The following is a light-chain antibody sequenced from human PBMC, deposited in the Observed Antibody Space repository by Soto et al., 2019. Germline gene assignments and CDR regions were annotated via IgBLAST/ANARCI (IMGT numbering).Light chain of an antibody. CDR3: SSYAGSNTWV. V-gene: IGLV2-8*01. CDR1: SSDVGGYDY. Sequence: QSALTQPPSASGSPGQSVTISCTATSSDVGGYDYVSWYQQYPGKAPKLMIYEVTKRPSGVPDRFSGSKSGNSASLTVSGLQAEDEADYYCSSYAGSNTWVFGGGTKLTVL. J-gene: IGLJ2*01. CDR2: EVT.